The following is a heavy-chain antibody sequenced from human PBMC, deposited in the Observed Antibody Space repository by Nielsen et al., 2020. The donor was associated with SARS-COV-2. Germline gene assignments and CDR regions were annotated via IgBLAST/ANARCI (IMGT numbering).Heavy chain of an antibody. Sequence: KVSCKASGYTFTSHWIGWVRQMPGRGLEWMGIIYPSDSDIRYSPSFQGQVTISADKSINTAYLQWSTLKTSDTAMYYCARLILSGYDFWSGYFDYWGQGTLVTVSS. CDR1: GYTFTSHW. V-gene: IGHV5-51*01. CDR3: ARLILSGYDFWSGYFDY. D-gene: IGHD3-3*01. CDR2: IYPSDSDI. J-gene: IGHJ4*02.